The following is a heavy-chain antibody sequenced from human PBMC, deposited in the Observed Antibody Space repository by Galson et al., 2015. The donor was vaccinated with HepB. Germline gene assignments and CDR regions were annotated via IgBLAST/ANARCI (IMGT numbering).Heavy chain of an antibody. CDR2: ISSSSSYI. V-gene: IGHV3-21*01. D-gene: IGHD4-17*01. CDR3: ARDLYGENDPDY. Sequence: SLRLSCAAPGFTFSSYSMNWVRQAPGKGLEWVSSISSSSSYIYYADSVKGRFTISRDNAKNSLYLQMNGLRAEDTAVYYCARDLYGENDPDYWGQGTLVTVSS. CDR1: GFTFSSYS. J-gene: IGHJ4*02.